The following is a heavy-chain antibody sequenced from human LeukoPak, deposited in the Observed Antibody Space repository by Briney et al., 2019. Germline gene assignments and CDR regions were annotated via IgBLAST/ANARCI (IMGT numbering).Heavy chain of an antibody. CDR2: IKSKTDGGTT. CDR3: TTQGVVAVGSSYWYFDL. CDR1: GFTFSNAW. D-gene: IGHD2-15*01. Sequence: PGGSLRLSCAASGFTFSNAWMSWVRQAPRKGLEWVGRIKSKTDGGTTDYAAPVKGKFTISRDDSKNTLYLQMNSLRTEDTAVYYCTTQGVVAVGSSYWYFDLWGRGTLVTVSS. V-gene: IGHV3-15*01. J-gene: IGHJ2*01.